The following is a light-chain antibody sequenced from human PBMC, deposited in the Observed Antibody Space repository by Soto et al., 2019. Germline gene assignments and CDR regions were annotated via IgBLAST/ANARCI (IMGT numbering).Light chain of an antibody. Sequence: QSVLTQPASVSGSPGQSITISCTGTSSVVGAYNYVSWYQQYPGKAPKLTIYDVSNRPSGVSNRFSGSKSGNTASLTISGLQADDEADYYCSSYTGSSTDVFGTWTKVTVL. CDR2: DVS. J-gene: IGLJ1*01. CDR1: SSVVGAYNY. V-gene: IGLV2-14*01. CDR3: SSYTGSSTDV.